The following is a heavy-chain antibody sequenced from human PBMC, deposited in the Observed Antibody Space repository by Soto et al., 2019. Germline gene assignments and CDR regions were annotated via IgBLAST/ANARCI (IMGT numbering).Heavy chain of an antibody. J-gene: IGHJ4*02. Sequence: GGSLRLSCAASGFTVSSNYMSWVRQAPGKGLEWVSVIYSGGSTYYADSVKGRFTISRDNSKNTLYLQMNSLRAEDTAVYYCAVERIYDFWSGYSSIIRGYFDYWGQGTLVTVSS. CDR1: GFTVSSNY. CDR2: IYSGGST. CDR3: AVERIYDFWSGYSSIIRGYFDY. V-gene: IGHV3-66*01. D-gene: IGHD3-3*01.